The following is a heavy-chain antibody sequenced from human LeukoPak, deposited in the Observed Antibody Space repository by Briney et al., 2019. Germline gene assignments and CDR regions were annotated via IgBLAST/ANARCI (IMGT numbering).Heavy chain of an antibody. V-gene: IGHV7-4-1*02. D-gene: IGHD2/OR15-2a*01. CDR1: GYTFSKYY. CDR2: INTNTGNP. J-gene: IGHJ4*02. Sequence: GASVKVSCKASGYTFSKYYMHWVRQGPGQGLEWMGWINTNTGNPTYAQGFTGRFVFSLDTSVSTAYLQISSLKAEDTAVYYCARAYSTTWNDGFDYWGQGTLVTVSS. CDR3: ARAYSTTWNDGFDY.